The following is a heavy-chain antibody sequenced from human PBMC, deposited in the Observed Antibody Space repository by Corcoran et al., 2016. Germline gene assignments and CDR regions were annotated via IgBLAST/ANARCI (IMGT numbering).Heavy chain of an antibody. CDR3: ATRSKGAVGWSGYSNLYYYYYGMDV. J-gene: IGHJ6*02. V-gene: IGHV1-69*01. Sequence: QVQLVQSGAEVKKPGSSVKVSCKASGGTFSSYAISWVRQAPGQGLEWMGGIIPIFGTANYAQKFQGRVTITADESTSTAYMELSSLRSEDTAVYYCATRSKGAVGWSGYSNLYYYYYGMDVWGQGTTVTVSS. CDR1: GGTFSSYA. D-gene: IGHD3-3*01. CDR2: IIPIFGTA.